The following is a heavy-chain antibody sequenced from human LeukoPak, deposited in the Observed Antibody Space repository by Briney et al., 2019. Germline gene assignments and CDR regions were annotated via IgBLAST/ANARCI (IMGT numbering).Heavy chain of an antibody. D-gene: IGHD3-10*01. Sequence: LQTLSLTCTVSGGSISSGGYYWSWIRQHPGKGLEWIGYIYYSGSTYYNPSLKSRVTISVDTSKNQFSLKLSSVTAADTAVYYCARLQHNYYGSGSYFDYWGQGTLVTVSS. J-gene: IGHJ4*02. V-gene: IGHV4-31*03. CDR2: IYYSGST. CDR3: ARLQHNYYGSGSYFDY. CDR1: GGSISSGGYY.